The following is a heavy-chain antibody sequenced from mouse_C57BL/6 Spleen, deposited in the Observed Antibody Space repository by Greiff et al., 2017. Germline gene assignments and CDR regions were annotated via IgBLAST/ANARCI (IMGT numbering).Heavy chain of an antibody. D-gene: IGHD4-1*01. Sequence: EVMLVESGGGLVKPGGSLKLSCAASGFTFSDYGMHWVRQAPEKGLEWVAYISSGSSTIYYADTVKGRFTISRDNAKNTLFLQMTSLRSEDTAMYYCANSGTGALFAYWGQGTLVTVSA. CDR1: GFTFSDYG. CDR3: ANSGTGALFAY. CDR2: ISSGSSTI. V-gene: IGHV5-17*01. J-gene: IGHJ3*01.